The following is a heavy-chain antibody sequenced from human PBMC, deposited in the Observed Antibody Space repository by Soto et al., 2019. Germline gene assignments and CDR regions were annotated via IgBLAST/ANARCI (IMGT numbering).Heavy chain of an antibody. D-gene: IGHD5-18*01. Sequence: PGGSLRLSCAASGFTFDDYAMHWVRQAPGKGLEWVSGISWNSGSIGYADSVKGRFTISRDNAKNSLYLQMNSLRAEDTALYYCAKDSILDTAMGRDYYYYGMDVWGQGTTVTVSS. V-gene: IGHV3-9*01. CDR1: GFTFDDYA. CDR2: ISWNSGSI. J-gene: IGHJ6*02. CDR3: AKDSILDTAMGRDYYYYGMDV.